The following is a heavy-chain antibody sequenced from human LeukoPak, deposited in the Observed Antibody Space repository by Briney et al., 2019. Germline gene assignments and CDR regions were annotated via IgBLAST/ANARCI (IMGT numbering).Heavy chain of an antibody. Sequence: SEPLALTSAVSGCSISSITRCTWLLQPPRKGLEWNWVIYHSGSTNYNPSLKSRVTVSVDKSKNQFSLKLSSVTAADTAVYYCARAPGGYCSSTSCRLDYWGQGTLVTVSS. D-gene: IGHD2-2*01. V-gene: IGHV4-4*02. CDR2: IYHSGST. CDR3: ARAPGGYCSSTSCRLDY. J-gene: IGHJ4*02. CDR1: GCSISSITR.